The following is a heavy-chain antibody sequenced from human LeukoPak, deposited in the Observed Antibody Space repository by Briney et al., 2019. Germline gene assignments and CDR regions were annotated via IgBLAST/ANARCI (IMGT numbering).Heavy chain of an antibody. CDR3: AREGSSSWSGDDAFDI. J-gene: IGHJ3*02. CDR2: IYYSGST. Sequence: PSETLSLTCAVYGGSFSGYYWSWIRQPPGKGLEWIGYIYYSGSTNYNPSLKSRVTISVDTSKNQFSLKLSSVTAADTAVYYCAREGSSSWSGDDAFDIWGQGTMVTVSS. V-gene: IGHV4-59*01. CDR1: GGSFSGYY. D-gene: IGHD6-13*01.